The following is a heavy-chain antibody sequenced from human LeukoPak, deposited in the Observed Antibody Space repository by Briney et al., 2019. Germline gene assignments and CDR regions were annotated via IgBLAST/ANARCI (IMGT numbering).Heavy chain of an antibody. V-gene: IGHV1-69*06. CDR1: GGTFSSYA. CDR3: ATGLWFGKYLDV. Sequence: SVKVSCKASGGTFSSYAISWVRQAPGQGLEWMGGIIPIFGTANYAQKFQGRVTITADKSTSTAYMELSSLRSEDTAVYYCATGLWFGKYLDVWGKGTTVTISS. D-gene: IGHD3-10*01. J-gene: IGHJ6*04. CDR2: IIPIFGTA.